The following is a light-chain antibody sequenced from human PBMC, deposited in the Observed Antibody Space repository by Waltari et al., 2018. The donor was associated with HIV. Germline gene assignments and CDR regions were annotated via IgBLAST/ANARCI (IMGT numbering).Light chain of an antibody. J-gene: IGLJ3*02. CDR1: SSNIGDNY. V-gene: IGLV1-47*01. Sequence: QSVVTQPPSASGTPGQRVTISCSGSSSNIGDNYVYWYQQFPGTTPKLLIYMNDRPPSGVPDRFSGSKSGTSASLAISGLRSEDEADYYCATWDNSLSVWVFGGGSKLTVL. CDR2: MND. CDR3: ATWDNSLSVWV.